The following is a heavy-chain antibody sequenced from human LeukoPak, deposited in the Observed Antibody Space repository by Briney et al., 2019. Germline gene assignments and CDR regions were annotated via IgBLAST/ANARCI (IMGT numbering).Heavy chain of an antibody. J-gene: IGHJ5*02. Sequence: SETLSLTCTVSGYSISNGYYWGWVRQPPGKGLEWIGTIHHSGTTYYSPSLRSRVTTSVDTSKNQFSLSLSSVTAADTAVYYYARSYYDTRGRFDPWGQGTLVTVSS. D-gene: IGHD3-22*01. CDR2: IHHSGTT. CDR3: ARSYYDTRGRFDP. V-gene: IGHV4-38-2*02. CDR1: GYSISNGYY.